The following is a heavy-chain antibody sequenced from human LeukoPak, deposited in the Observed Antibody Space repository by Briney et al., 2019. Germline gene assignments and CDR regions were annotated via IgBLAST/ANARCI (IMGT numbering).Heavy chain of an antibody. CDR1: GYTFNNHY. J-gene: IGHJ4*02. Sequence: ASVKVSCKASGYTFNNHYMYWVRQVPGQGLEWMGVINPSGGSTSYAQKFQGRVTMTRDTSTRTVYMEVNSLGSEDTAVYYCARQGTYSSAIGMGYWGQGTLVTVSS. V-gene: IGHV1-46*02. CDR3: ARQGTYSSAIGMGY. D-gene: IGHD6-19*01. CDR2: INPSGGST.